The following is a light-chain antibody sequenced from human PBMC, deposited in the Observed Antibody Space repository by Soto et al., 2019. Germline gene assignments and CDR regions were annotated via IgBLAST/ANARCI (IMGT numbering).Light chain of an antibody. CDR1: QSVSSY. V-gene: IGKV3-11*01. CDR2: DAS. CDR3: QQRSNWPRNT. J-gene: IGKJ2*01. Sequence: EIVLTQSPATLSLSPGERATLSCRASQSVSSYLAWYQQKPGQAPRLLIYDASNRATGIPARFSGSGSGTHFTITISSLEPEDFAVYYCQQRSNWPRNTCGRGTKLEIK.